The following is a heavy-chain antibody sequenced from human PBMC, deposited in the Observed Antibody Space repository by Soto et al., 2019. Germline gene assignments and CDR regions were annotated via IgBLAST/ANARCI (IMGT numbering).Heavy chain of an antibody. CDR1: GFTFSSYA. D-gene: IGHD3-3*01. CDR3: AKGVRFLEWLSSYNWFDP. J-gene: IGHJ5*02. Sequence: GGSLRLSCAASGFTFSSYAMSWVRQAPGKGLEWVSAISGSGGSTYYADSVKGRFTISSDNSKNTLYLQMNSLRAEDTAVYYCAKGVRFLEWLSSYNWFDPWGQGTLVTVSS. CDR2: ISGSGGST. V-gene: IGHV3-23*01.